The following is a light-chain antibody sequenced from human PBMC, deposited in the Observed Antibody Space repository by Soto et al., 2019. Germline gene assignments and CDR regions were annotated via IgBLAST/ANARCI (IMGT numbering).Light chain of an antibody. Sequence: EILLTQSPGTLSLSPGERATLSCRASQSVSSSYLAWYQQKPGQAPRLLIYHASTTATGIPARFSGSGSGTDFTVTIISLESEQLADYASQQRGDWTTWTFGQGTKVDIK. J-gene: IGKJ1*01. CDR2: HAS. V-gene: IGKV3D-20*02. CDR1: QSVSSSY. CDR3: QQRGDWTTWT.